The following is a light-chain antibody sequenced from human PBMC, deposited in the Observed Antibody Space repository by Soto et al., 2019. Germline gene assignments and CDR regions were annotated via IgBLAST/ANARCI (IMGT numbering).Light chain of an antibody. CDR2: DVS. CDR3: SSYTSSRTLYV. Sequence: QSVLPQPASVSGSPGQSITISCTGASSDVGNYIYVSWYQQHPGKAPKLIIYDVSNRPSGVSNRFSGSKSGNTASLTISGLQAEDEADYYCSSYTSSRTLYVFGTGTKVTVL. V-gene: IGLV2-14*01. CDR1: SSDVGNYIY. J-gene: IGLJ1*01.